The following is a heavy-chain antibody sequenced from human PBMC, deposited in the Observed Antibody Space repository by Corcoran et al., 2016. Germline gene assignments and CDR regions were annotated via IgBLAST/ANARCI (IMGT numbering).Heavy chain of an antibody. CDR3: TRGHYGG. J-gene: IGHJ4*02. V-gene: IGHV3-15*02. Sequence: EEHLVESGGALVEPGGSLRLSCSVSGFTVADHWMNWVRQTPEKGLEWVGHIKSRAAGATTEYATPVKGRFNISRDDSRNTLYLQMNGMKTEDTALYYCTRGHYGGWGQGTLVTVSS. CDR1: GFTVADHW. CDR2: IKSRAAGATT. D-gene: IGHD4-17*01.